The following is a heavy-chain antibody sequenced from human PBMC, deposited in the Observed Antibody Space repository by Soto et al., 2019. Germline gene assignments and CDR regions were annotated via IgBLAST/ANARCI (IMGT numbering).Heavy chain of an antibody. CDR3: GRNWYFDL. J-gene: IGHJ2*01. CDR2: IYSDGTT. CDR1: GFTVRSNY. Sequence: EVQLVESGGGLVQPGGSLRLSCAASGFTVRSNYMSWVRQAPGKGLEWVSVIYSDGTTYYADSLKGSSPISRDTSKNTLYLQMNSLRAEDAAVYYCGRNWYFDLWGRGALVTVSS. V-gene: IGHV3-66*01.